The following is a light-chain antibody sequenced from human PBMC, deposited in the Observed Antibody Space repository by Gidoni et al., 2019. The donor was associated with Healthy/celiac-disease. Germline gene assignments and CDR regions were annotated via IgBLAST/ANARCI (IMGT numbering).Light chain of an antibody. V-gene: IGKV1-5*03. CDR2: KAS. J-gene: IGKJ1*01. Sequence: DIQMTQSPSTLSASVGDRVTITCRASQSISSWLAWYQQKPGQAPKLLIYKASSLESGVPSRFSGSGSGTEFTLTISSLQPDDFATYYCQQYNSNSWTFGEGTKVEIK. CDR1: QSISSW. CDR3: QQYNSNSWT.